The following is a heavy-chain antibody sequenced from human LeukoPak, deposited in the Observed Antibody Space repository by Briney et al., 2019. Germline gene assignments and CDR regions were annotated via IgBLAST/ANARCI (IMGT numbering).Heavy chain of an antibody. CDR2: ISSSSSYI. V-gene: IGHV3-21*01. CDR1: GFTFSSYS. J-gene: IGHJ4*02. Sequence: PGGSLRLSCAASGFTFSSYSMNWVRHAPGKGLEWVSSISSSSSYIYYADSVKGRFTISRDNAKNSLYLQMNSLRAEDTAVYYCARDPYSSGWLTRGYWGQGTLVTVSS. D-gene: IGHD6-19*01. CDR3: ARDPYSSGWLTRGY.